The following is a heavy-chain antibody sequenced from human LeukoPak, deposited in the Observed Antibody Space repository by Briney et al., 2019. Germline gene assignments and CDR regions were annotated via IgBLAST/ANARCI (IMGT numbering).Heavy chain of an antibody. D-gene: IGHD1-26*01. CDR2: ISYDGSNK. J-gene: IGHJ4*02. V-gene: IGHV3-30*03. CDR1: GFTFSSYG. CDR3: ALHGAFDY. Sequence: GGSLRLSCAASGFTFSSYGMHWVRQAPGKGLEWVAVISYDGSNKYYADSVKGRFTISRDNSKNTLYPQMNSLRAEDTAVYYCALHGAFDYWGQGTLVTVSS.